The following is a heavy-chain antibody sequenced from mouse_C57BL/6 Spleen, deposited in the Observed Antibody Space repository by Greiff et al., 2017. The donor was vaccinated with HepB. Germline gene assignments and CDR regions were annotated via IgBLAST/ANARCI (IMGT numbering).Heavy chain of an antibody. CDR1: GFTFSSYA. CDR2: ISDGGSYT. D-gene: IGHD2-12*01. Sequence: DVQLVESGGGLVKPGGSLKLSCAASGFTFSSYAMSWVRQTPEKRLEWVATISDGGSYTYYPDNVKGRFTISRDNAKNNLYLQMSHLKSEDTAMFYCARAGDSPYYFDYWGQGTTLTVSS. V-gene: IGHV5-4*01. CDR3: ARAGDSPYYFDY. J-gene: IGHJ2*01.